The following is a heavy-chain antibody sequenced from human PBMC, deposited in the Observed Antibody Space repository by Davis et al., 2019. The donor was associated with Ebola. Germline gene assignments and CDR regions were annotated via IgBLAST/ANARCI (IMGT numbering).Heavy chain of an antibody. J-gene: IGHJ5*02. D-gene: IGHD2-15*01. CDR1: GGTFSSYA. CDR2: IIPIFGTA. CDR3: ARERLGYCSGGSCHDP. V-gene: IGHV1-69*13. Sequence: SVKVSCKASGGTFSSYAISWVRQAPGQGLEWMGGIIPIFGTANYAQKFQGRVTITADESTSTAYMELSSLRSEDTAVYYCARERLGYCSGGSCHDPWGKGTLVTVSS.